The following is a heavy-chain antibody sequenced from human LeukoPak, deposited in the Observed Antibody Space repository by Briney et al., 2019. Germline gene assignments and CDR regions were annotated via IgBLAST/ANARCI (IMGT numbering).Heavy chain of an antibody. CDR3: ARDHELTSAGNDF. J-gene: IGHJ4*02. V-gene: IGHV3-7*01. CDR1: GFTLSSYA. Sequence: GGALRLSCAASGFTLSSYAMSGVRQAPGKGREWGANIKQVGSGIYYMDSPKGRVTISRVKATNTLYLQMNTPRAEGTAVYYCARDHELTSAGNDFWGQGTLVTVSS. D-gene: IGHD6-13*01. CDR2: IKQVGSGI.